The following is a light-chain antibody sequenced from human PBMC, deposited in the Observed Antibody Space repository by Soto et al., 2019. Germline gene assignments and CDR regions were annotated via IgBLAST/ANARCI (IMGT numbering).Light chain of an antibody. CDR1: QTVRNNY. CDR2: DAS. V-gene: IGKV3-20*01. Sequence: EFVLTQSPGTVSLSPGERATLSCRASQTVRNNYLAWYQQKPGQAPSLLIYDASSRATGIPDRFSGGGSGTDFTLTISRLEPEDFAVYYCQQFSSYPLTFGGGTKVDIK. CDR3: QQFSSYPLT. J-gene: IGKJ4*01.